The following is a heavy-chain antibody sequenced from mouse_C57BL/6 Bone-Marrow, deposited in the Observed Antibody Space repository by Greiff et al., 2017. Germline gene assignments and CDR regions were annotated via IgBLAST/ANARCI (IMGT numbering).Heavy chain of an antibody. Sequence: EVQRVESGGGLVKPGGSLKLSCAASGFTFSGYAMSWVRQTPEKRLAWVATISDGGSYTYYPDNVKGRFTISRDHAKNNLYRHMSNLKSEDTAMYYCARDYTTVVAPGDAMDYWGQGTSVTVSS. CDR1: GFTFSGYA. J-gene: IGHJ4*01. V-gene: IGHV5-4*01. D-gene: IGHD1-1*01. CDR3: ARDYTTVVAPGDAMDY. CDR2: ISDGGSYT.